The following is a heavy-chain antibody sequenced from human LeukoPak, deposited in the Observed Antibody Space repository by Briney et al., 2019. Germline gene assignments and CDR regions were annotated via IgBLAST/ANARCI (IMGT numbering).Heavy chain of an antibody. V-gene: IGHV3-21*01. D-gene: IGHD1-26*01. Sequence: PGGSLRLSCAASGFTFSSFTMNWVRQAPGKGLEWVSSISSSSTYKDYIDSVKGRFTISRDNANNSLYLQINSLRVEDTAVYYCASSFRASLDHWGQGALVIVSS. CDR1: GFTFSSFT. J-gene: IGHJ4*02. CDR2: ISSSSTYK. CDR3: ASSFRASLDH.